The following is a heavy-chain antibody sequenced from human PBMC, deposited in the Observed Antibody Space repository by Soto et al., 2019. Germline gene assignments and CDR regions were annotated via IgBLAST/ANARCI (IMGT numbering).Heavy chain of an antibody. D-gene: IGHD3-22*01. Sequence: QLQLQESGPGLVKPSETLSLTCTVSGGSISSSSYYWGWIRQPPGKGLEWIGSIYYSGSTYYNPSLKSRVTISVDTSKNQFSLKLSSVTAADTAVYYCARRPPYYYDSSGYYHWGQGTLVTVSS. J-gene: IGHJ4*02. CDR3: ARRPPYYYDSSGYYH. CDR1: GGSISSSSYY. V-gene: IGHV4-39*01. CDR2: IYYSGST.